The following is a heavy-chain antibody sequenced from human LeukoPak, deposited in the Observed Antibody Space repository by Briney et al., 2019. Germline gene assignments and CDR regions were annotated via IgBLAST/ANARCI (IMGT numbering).Heavy chain of an antibody. CDR1: GYTFTNYD. D-gene: IGHD6-13*01. V-gene: IGHV1-8*03. CDR2: MNPNSGNT. Sequence: ASVKVSCKASGYTFTNYDINWVRQATGQGLEWMGWMNPNSGNTGYAQKLQGRVTITMNTSISTAYMDLSSLRLEDTAVYYCARGRLPGIAAAGTGWYFDLWGRGTLVTVSS. CDR3: ARGRLPGIAAAGTGWYFDL. J-gene: IGHJ2*01.